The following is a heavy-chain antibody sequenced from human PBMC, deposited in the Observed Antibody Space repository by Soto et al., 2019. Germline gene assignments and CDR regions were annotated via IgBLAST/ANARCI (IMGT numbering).Heavy chain of an antibody. J-gene: IGHJ4*02. V-gene: IGHV4-34*01. CDR3: ARDPHSSGAIDY. CDR2: INHSGST. Sequence: SETLSLTCAVYGGSFSDYYWSWIRQPPGKGLEWIGEINHSGSTNYNPSLKSRVTISVDTSKNQFSLKLSSVTAADTAVYYCARDPHSSGAIDYRGQGTLVTVSS. D-gene: IGHD6-19*01. CDR1: GGSFSDYY.